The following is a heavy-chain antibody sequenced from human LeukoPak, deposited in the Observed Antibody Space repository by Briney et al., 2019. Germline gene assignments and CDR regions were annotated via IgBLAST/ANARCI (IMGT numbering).Heavy chain of an antibody. CDR2: ISSSSSYT. V-gene: IGHV3-11*06. CDR3: ARGPYYDILANWFDP. Sequence: GGSLRLSCAASGFTFSDYYMSWIRQAPGKGLEWVSYISSSSSYTNYADSVKGRFTISRDNSQNTLYLQMNSLRAEDTAVYYCARGPYYDILANWFDPWGQGTLVTVSS. D-gene: IGHD3-9*01. CDR1: GFTFSDYY. J-gene: IGHJ5*02.